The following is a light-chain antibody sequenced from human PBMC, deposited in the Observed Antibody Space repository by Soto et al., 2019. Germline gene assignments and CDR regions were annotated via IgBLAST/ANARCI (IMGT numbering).Light chain of an antibody. CDR3: QQYGNSPYT. Sequence: EIVLTQSPGTLSLSPGERATLSCRACQSISSSYLAWYQQKPGQAPRLLIYGASSRATGIPDMFSGSGSGTDFTLTTSRLEPEDFAVYYCQQYGNSPYTFGQGTRLEIK. J-gene: IGKJ2*01. CDR2: GAS. CDR1: QSISSSY. V-gene: IGKV3-20*01.